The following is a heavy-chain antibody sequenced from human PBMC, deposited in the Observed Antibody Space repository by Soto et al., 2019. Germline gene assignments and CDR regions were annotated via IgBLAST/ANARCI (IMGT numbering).Heavy chain of an antibody. CDR3: ARGVDYDSSSFYFFF. V-gene: IGHV1-69*13. D-gene: IGHD3-22*01. Sequence: SVKVPCKASGGAFSRYALNWVRQAPGQGPEWMGGIVPIFRKPNYAQKFQGRVTISADESTSTAYLELSSLRSEDTAVYYCARGVDYDSSSFYFFFWGQGTLVTVSS. J-gene: IGHJ4*02. CDR2: IVPIFRKP. CDR1: GGAFSRYA.